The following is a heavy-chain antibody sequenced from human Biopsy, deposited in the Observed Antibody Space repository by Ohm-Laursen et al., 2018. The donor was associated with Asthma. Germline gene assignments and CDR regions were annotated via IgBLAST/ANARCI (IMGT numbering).Heavy chain of an antibody. Sequence: SVKVSCKSLGGTFNTYVIGWVRQAPGQGLEGMGGINSVFGTTTYPQKFQDRVTITADDSTSTVYMELSSLRSEDTAVYYCARKAGPCISRTCYSLDFWGQGTLVTVSS. J-gene: IGHJ4*02. D-gene: IGHD2-2*01. V-gene: IGHV1-69*13. CDR1: GGTFNTYV. CDR3: ARKAGPCISRTCYSLDF. CDR2: INSVFGTT.